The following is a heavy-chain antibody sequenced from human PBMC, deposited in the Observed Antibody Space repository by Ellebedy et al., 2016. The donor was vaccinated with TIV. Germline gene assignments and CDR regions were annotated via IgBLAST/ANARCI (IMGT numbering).Heavy chain of an antibody. D-gene: IGHD3-16*01. CDR2: ISSSSSTI. CDR1: GFTFSSYS. Sequence: GESLKISXAASGFTFSSYSMNWVRQAPGKGLEWVSYISSSSSTIYYADSVKGRFTISRDNAKNSLYLQMNSLRAEDTAVYYCARRGLRSLDYWGQGTLVTVSS. J-gene: IGHJ4*02. V-gene: IGHV3-48*04. CDR3: ARRGLRSLDY.